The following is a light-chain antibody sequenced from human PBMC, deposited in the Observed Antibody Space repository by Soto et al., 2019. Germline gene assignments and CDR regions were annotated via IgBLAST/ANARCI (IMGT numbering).Light chain of an antibody. Sequence: QSALTQPPSVSGAPGQRVTISCTGSSSNIGAGYDVHWYQQLPGTAPKLLIYGNSNRPEGVTDRFSGSTSGTSASLAITGVQAEDEADYYCQSYDNSLNVVLFGGGTKLTVL. J-gene: IGLJ2*01. V-gene: IGLV1-40*01. CDR1: SSNIGAGYD. CDR3: QSYDNSLNVVL. CDR2: GNS.